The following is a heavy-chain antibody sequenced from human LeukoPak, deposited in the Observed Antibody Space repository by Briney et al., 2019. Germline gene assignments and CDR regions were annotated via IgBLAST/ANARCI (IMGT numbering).Heavy chain of an antibody. CDR2: IIPIFGTA. Sequence: GASVKVSCKASGGTFSSYAISWVRQAPGQGPEWMGGIIPIFGTANYAQKFQGRVTITADESTGTAYMELSSLRSEDTAVYYCARGGSGRLKNYGMDVWGQGTTVTVSS. D-gene: IGHD3-10*01. CDR1: GGTFSSYA. J-gene: IGHJ6*02. V-gene: IGHV1-69*13. CDR3: ARGGSGRLKNYGMDV.